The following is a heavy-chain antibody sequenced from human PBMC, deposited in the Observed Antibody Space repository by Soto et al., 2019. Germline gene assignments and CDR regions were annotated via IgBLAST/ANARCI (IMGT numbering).Heavy chain of an antibody. J-gene: IGHJ6*02. Sequence: PSETLSLTCAVYGGSFSGYYWNWIRQPPGKGLEWIGEINHSESTNYNPSLKSRVTISVDTSKNQFSLKLSSVTAADTAVYYCARDQNDILTGYGYYYGMDVWGQETTVTVSS. D-gene: IGHD3-9*01. CDR2: INHSEST. V-gene: IGHV4-34*01. CDR1: GGSFSGYY. CDR3: ARDQNDILTGYGYYYGMDV.